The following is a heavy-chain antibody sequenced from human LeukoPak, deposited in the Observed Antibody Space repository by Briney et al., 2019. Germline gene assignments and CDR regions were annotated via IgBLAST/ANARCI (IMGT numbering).Heavy chain of an antibody. Sequence: SDSLSLTCTVSGGSMSSSFNYWGWLRQPPGKGLEWIGSIYYSGSTYYNPSLKSRVTISVDTSKNQFSLKLRSVTAADTAVYYCARHFGTRGQGTLVTVSS. J-gene: IGHJ4*02. D-gene: IGHD3/OR15-3a*01. CDR3: ARHFGT. CDR2: IYYSGST. V-gene: IGHV4-39*01. CDR1: GGSMSSSFNY.